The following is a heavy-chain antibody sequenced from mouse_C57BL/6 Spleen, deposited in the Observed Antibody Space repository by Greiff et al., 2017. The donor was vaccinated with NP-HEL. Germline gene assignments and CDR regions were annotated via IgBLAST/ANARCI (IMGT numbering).Heavy chain of an antibody. J-gene: IGHJ2*01. Sequence: QVQLQQSGPELVKPGASVKISCKASGYAFSSSWMHWVKQRPGKGLEWIGRIYPGDGDTNYIGKFKGKATLTADKSSSTAYMQLSSLTSEDSAVYLCARPPLVYGSSNSFDDWGQGTTLTVSS. D-gene: IGHD1-1*01. V-gene: IGHV1-82*01. CDR2: IYPGDGDT. CDR3: ARPPLVYGSSNSFDD. CDR1: GYAFSSSW.